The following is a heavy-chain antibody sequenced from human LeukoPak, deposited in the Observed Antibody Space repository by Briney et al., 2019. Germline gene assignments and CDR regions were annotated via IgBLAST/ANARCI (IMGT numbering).Heavy chain of an antibody. V-gene: IGHV3-23*01. CDR3: AKDVQRFSSSWYYFDS. D-gene: IGHD6-13*01. CDR1: GFTFSSYA. CDR2: IGVSGATT. J-gene: IGHJ4*02. Sequence: GGPLRLSCAASGFTFSSYAMSWVRQAPAKGLEWLSGIGVSGATTYYADSVKGRFTISRDNSKNTLYLQMNSLRGEDTAVYYCAKDVQRFSSSWYYFDSWGQGTLVTVSS.